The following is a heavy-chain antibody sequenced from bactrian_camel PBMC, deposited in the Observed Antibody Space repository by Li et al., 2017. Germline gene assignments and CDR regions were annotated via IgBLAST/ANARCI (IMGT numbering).Heavy chain of an antibody. CDR3: AADYDTWYCLGEFNY. Sequence: DVQLVESGGGSVQAGGSLRLSCTASGSLDRVRFCLGWIRQAPGEEREGVAAIDSDSTTTIYADSVKGRFTISRASRESTLDLQMNNLMPEDTAVYFCAADYDTWYCLGEFNYWGQGTQVTVS. CDR2: IDSDSTTT. V-gene: IGHV3S42*01. D-gene: IGHD5*01. J-gene: IGHJ4*01. CDR1: GSLDRVRF.